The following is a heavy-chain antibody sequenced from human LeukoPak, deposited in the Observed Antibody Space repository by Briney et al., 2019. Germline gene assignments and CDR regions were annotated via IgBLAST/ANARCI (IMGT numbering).Heavy chain of an antibody. CDR3: AESAWNYESGSYGRIPWDY. V-gene: IGHV4-39*01. CDR2: IYYSGST. D-gene: IGHD1-26*01. J-gene: IGHJ4*02. CDR1: GGSIRSTNYY. Sequence: KPSETLSLTCTVSGGSIRSTNYYWGWIRQPPGKGLEWIGRIYYSGSTYYNPSLKCRVTISVDTSKNQFSLKLYSVTAADTAIYYCAESAWNYESGSYGRIPWDYWGQGTLVTVSS.